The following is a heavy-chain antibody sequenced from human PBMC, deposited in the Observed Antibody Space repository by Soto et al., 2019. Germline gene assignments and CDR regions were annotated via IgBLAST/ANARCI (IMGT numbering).Heavy chain of an antibody. CDR2: ISPYTGNT. V-gene: IGHV1-18*01. J-gene: IGHJ6*02. CDR3: VMVDNYVTPTPQDV. Sequence: QVQLVQSGDEVKKPGASVKVSCKASGYIFVNYGIAWVRQAPGQGLEWMGWISPYTGNTHSATKVQGRLTMTTDTSTSTADMDLGSLTSDDTAVYYCVMVDNYVTPTPQDVGGQGTTVTVSS. CDR1: GYIFVNYG. D-gene: IGHD3-16*01.